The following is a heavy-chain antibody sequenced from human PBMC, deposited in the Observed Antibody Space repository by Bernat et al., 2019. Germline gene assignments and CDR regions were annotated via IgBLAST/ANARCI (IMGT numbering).Heavy chain of an antibody. CDR3: ARHRTGYSSFWGYGMDV. J-gene: IGHJ6*02. D-gene: IGHD5-18*01. Sequence: QVQLQESGPGLVKPSETLSLTCTVSGGSISSYYWSWIRQPPGKGLEWIGYIYYSGSTNYNPSLNSRVTISVDTPKNQFALKLSSVTDADTAVYYCARHRTGYSSFWGYGMDVWGQGTTVTVSS. V-gene: IGHV4-59*08. CDR1: GGSISSYY. CDR2: IYYSGST.